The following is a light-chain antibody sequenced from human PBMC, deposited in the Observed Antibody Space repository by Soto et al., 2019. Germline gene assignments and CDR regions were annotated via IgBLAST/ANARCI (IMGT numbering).Light chain of an antibody. Sequence: DIQMTQSPSSVSASVGDRVTMTCRASQGINSWLAWYQQKPGKAPKLLIYAASNLQSGVPSRFSGSGSGTDFTLTISSLQPEDFATYYCQQSYSTPITFGQGTRLEIK. CDR2: AAS. J-gene: IGKJ5*01. V-gene: IGKV1-12*01. CDR3: QQSYSTPIT. CDR1: QGINSW.